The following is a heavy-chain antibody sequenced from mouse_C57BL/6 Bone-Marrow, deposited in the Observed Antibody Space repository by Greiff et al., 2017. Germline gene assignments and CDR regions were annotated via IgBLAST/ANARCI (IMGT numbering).Heavy chain of an antibody. CDR1: GYTFTSYW. CDR2: IHPNSGST. V-gene: IGHV1-64*01. J-gene: IGHJ2*01. CDR3: ARSRSMVTNYFDY. D-gene: IGHD2-2*01. Sequence: QVQLQQPGAELVKPGASVKLSCKASGYTFTSYWMHWVKQRPGQGLEWIGMIHPNSGSTNYNEKFKSKATLTVDKSSSTAYMQLSSLTSEDSAVYYCARSRSMVTNYFDYWGQGTTLTVSS.